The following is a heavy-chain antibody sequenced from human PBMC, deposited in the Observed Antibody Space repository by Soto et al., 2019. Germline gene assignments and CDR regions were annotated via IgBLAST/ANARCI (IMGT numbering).Heavy chain of an antibody. CDR1: GGSISSYY. V-gene: IGHV4-4*07. CDR2: IYTSGST. CDR3: ARDPEYYYDSSGYLDAFDI. Sequence: SETLSLTCTVSGGSISSYYWSWIRQPAGNGLEWIGRIYTSGSTNYNPSLKSRVTMSVDTSKNQFSLKLISVTSADTAVYYCARDPEYYYDSSGYLDAFDIWGQGTMVTVSS. D-gene: IGHD3-22*01. J-gene: IGHJ3*02.